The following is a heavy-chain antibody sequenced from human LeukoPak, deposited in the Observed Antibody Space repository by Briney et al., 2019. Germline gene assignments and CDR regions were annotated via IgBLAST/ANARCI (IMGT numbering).Heavy chain of an antibody. CDR3: ARVELNLFGEGRDGRYFDY. CDR1: GGSISSYY. D-gene: IGHD3-10*02. CDR2: IYYSGST. J-gene: IGHJ4*02. Sequence: SETLSLTCSVSGGSISSYYWSWIRQPPGKGLEWIGYIYYSGSTNYNPSLKSRVTISVDTSKNQFSLKLSSVTAADTAVYYCARVELNLFGEGRDGRYFDYWGQGTLVTVSS. V-gene: IGHV4-59*01.